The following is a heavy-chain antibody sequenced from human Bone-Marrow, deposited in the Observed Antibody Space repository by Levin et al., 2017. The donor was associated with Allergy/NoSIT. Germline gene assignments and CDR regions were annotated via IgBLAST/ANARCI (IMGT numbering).Heavy chain of an antibody. CDR3: ARSAPRLSGSSRAFDI. J-gene: IGHJ3*02. D-gene: IGHD1-26*01. CDR1: GYTFTGYY. CDR2: INPNSGGT. V-gene: IGHV1-2*04. Sequence: GESLKISCKASGYTFTGYYMHWVRQAPGQGLEWMGWINPNSGGTNYAQKFQGWVTMTRDTSISTAYMELSRLRSDDTAVYYCARSAPRLSGSSRAFDIWGQGTMVTVSS.